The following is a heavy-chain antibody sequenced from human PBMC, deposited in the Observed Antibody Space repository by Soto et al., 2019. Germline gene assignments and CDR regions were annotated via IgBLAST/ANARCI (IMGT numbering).Heavy chain of an antibody. CDR2: SNPSGGNT. Sequence: ASVKVSCKASGYTFTSYYMHWVRQAPGQGLEWMGISNPSGGNTNYAQKLQGRVTMTTDTSTSTAYMELRSLRSDDTAVYYCARRRVCYDYWGQGTLVTVSS. J-gene: IGHJ4*02. CDR1: GYTFTSYY. CDR3: ARRRVCYDY. D-gene: IGHD2-8*01. V-gene: IGHV1-46*01.